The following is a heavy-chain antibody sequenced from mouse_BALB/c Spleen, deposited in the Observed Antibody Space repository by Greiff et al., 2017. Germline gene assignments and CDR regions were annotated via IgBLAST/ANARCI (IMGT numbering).Heavy chain of an antibody. D-gene: IGHD2-1*01. J-gene: IGHJ4*01. V-gene: IGHV5-17*02. CDR1: GFTFSSFG. CDR2: ISSGSSTI. Sequence: EVKVVESGGGLVQPGGSRKLSCAASGFTFSSFGMHWVRQAPEKGLEWVAYISSGSSTIYYADTVKGRFTISRDNPKNTLFLQMTSLRSEDTAMYDCARVGNSYYYAMDYWGQGTSVTVSS. CDR3: ARVGNSYYYAMDY.